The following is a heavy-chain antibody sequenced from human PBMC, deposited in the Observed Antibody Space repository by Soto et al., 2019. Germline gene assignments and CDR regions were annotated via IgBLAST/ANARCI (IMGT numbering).Heavy chain of an antibody. CDR1: GFTFRNYG. V-gene: IGHV3-33*01. D-gene: IGHD2-21*01. CDR3: TRDIRSRYFDL. CDR2: IWYDGSNK. Sequence: QVQLVESGGGVVQPGRSLRLSCAASGFTFRNYGMHWVRQAPGKGLEWVAVIWYDGSNKYYADSVKGRLTISRDNSKKTLYLQMTNLRAEDTAVYYCTRDIRSRYFDLWGRGTLVTVSS. J-gene: IGHJ2*01.